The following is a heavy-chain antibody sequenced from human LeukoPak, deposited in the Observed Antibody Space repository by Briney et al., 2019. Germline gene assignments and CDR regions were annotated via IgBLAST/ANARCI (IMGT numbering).Heavy chain of an antibody. D-gene: IGHD3-9*01. CDR2: INPSGGST. J-gene: IGHJ3*02. CDR1: GYTFTSYY. Sequence: ASVKVSCKASGYTFTSYYMHWVRQAPGQGLEWMGIINPSGGSTSYAQKFQGRVTMTRNTSTSTVYMELSSLRSGDTAVYYCARDRRYFDWFLDIWGQGTMVTVSS. CDR3: ARDRRYFDWFLDI. V-gene: IGHV1-46*01.